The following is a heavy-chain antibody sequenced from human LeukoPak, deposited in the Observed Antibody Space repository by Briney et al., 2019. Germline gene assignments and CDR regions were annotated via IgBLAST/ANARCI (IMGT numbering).Heavy chain of an antibody. CDR3: ARDPVPYSSGWYYFDY. Sequence: PGGSLRLSCAASGFTFSSHNMNWVRQAPGKGLECVSSITSSTIYIYYADSVKGRFTISRDNAKNSLYLQMNSLRAEDTAVYYCARDPVPYSSGWYYFDYWGQGTLVTVSS. D-gene: IGHD6-19*01. J-gene: IGHJ4*02. CDR2: ITSSTIYI. V-gene: IGHV3-21*01. CDR1: GFTFSSHN.